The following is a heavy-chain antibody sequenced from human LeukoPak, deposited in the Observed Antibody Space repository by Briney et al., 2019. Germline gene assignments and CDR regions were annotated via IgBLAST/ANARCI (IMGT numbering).Heavy chain of an antibody. Sequence: GGSLRLSCAASGFTFSGYWMSWVRQAPGKGLEWVGNIQEDGSGKHYVDSVKGRFTISRDNARNSLYLQMNSLRAEDTAVYYCVRQRRYCSGDSCYQRTFDYWGQGTLVTVSS. CDR1: GFTFSGYW. J-gene: IGHJ4*02. CDR2: IQEDGSGK. V-gene: IGHV3-7*01. CDR3: VRQRRYCSGDSCYQRTFDY. D-gene: IGHD2-15*01.